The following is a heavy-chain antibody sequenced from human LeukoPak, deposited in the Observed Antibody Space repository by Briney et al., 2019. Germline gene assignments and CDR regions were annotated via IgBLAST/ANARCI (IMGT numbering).Heavy chain of an antibody. CDR2: TNPKSGEA. V-gene: IGHV1-2*02. Sequence: ASVKVSCKASRYTFTDYYMHWVRQAPGQGLEWMGWTNPKSGEARYEQNFQGRVTMTRDTSITTAYMELSRLRSDDTAVYYCAREAGDNTYNVWGQGTMVTVSS. CDR1: RYTFTDYY. D-gene: IGHD7-27*01. CDR3: AREAGDNTYNV. J-gene: IGHJ3*01.